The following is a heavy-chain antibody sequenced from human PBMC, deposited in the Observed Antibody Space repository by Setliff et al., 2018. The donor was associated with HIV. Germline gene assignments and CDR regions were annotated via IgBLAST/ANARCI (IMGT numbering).Heavy chain of an antibody. V-gene: IGHV4-4*09. CDR3: SRGTFGGVIAQYYFDY. CDR2: ISTFRGT. J-gene: IGHJ4*02. Sequence: PSETLSLTCAVSGDSMSGYYWSWIRQPPGKGLEWIGDISTFRGTNYSPSLQSRVTISMDTSKNQLYLNLSSATAADTAVYYCSRGTFGGVIAQYYFDYWGQGTLVTVSS. CDR1: GDSMSGYY. D-gene: IGHD3-16*02.